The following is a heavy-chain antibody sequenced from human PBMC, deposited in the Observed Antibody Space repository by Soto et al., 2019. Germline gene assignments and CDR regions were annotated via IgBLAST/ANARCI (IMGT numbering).Heavy chain of an antibody. CDR3: ARESEALDY. V-gene: IGHV3-30-3*01. J-gene: IGHJ4*02. CDR1: GFTFSSYA. Sequence: QVQLVESGGGVVQPGRSLRLSCAVSGFTFSSYAMHWVRQAPGKGLEWVAVISYDGTNKYYANSVKGRFTISRDNSRNTLYLQMNSPRPEDTAVYYCARESEALDYWGRGTLVTVSS. CDR2: ISYDGTNK.